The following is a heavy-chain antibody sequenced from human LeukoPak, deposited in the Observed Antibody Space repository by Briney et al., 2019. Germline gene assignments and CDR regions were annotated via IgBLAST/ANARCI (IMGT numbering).Heavy chain of an antibody. Sequence: ASVKVSCKASGYTFTGYYMHWVRQAPGQGLEWMGWINPNSGGTNYAQKLQGRVTMTTDTSTSTAYMELRSLRSDDTAVYYCARGRYCSGGSCYRSRNDAFDIWGQGTMVTVSS. D-gene: IGHD2-15*01. V-gene: IGHV1-2*02. CDR3: ARGRYCSGGSCYRSRNDAFDI. CDR2: INPNSGGT. J-gene: IGHJ3*02. CDR1: GYTFTGYY.